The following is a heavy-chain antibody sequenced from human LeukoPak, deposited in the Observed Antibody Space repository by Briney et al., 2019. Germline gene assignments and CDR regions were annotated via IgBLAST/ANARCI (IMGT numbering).Heavy chain of an antibody. V-gene: IGHV4-4*07. D-gene: IGHD2-15*01. CDR1: GGSISSHY. CDR2: IYTSGST. J-gene: IGHJ4*02. CDR3: ARDSEHGGLY. Sequence: SETLSLTCTVSGGSISSHYWNCIRQPAGKGLEWIGRIYTSGSTNYNPSLNSRVTMSVDTSKNQFSLKLNSVTAADTAVYYCARDSEHGGLYWGQGTLVTVSS.